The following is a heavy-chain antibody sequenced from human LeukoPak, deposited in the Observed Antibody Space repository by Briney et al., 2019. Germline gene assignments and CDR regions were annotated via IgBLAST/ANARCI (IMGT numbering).Heavy chain of an antibody. J-gene: IGHJ4*02. Sequence: SETLSLTCTVSGGSISSYYWSWIRQPPGKGLEWIGYIYNSGSINYNPSLKSRVTISVDSSKNQFSLKLSSVTAADTAVYHCARRGGYSSRWYYFDYWGQGTLVTVSS. CDR3: ARRGGYSSRWYYFDY. CDR2: IYNSGSI. V-gene: IGHV4-59*08. CDR1: GGSISSYY. D-gene: IGHD6-13*01.